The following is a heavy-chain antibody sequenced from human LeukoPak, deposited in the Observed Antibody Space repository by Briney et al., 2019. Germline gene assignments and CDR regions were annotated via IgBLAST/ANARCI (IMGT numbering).Heavy chain of an antibody. CDR1: GFTFSSYW. D-gene: IGHD6-13*01. V-gene: IGHV3-7*01. CDR2: IKYDGSEK. CDR3: VVAATGRGGLDV. Sequence: GGSLRLSCVASGFTFSSYWMSWVRQAPGKGLEWVANIKYDGSEKYYVDSVKGRFTISRDDAKNSLYLQMNSPRAEDTAVYYCVVAATGRGGLDVWGQGTTVTVSS. J-gene: IGHJ6*02.